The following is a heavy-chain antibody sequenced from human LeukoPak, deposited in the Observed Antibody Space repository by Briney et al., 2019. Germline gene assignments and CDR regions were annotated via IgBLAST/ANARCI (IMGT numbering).Heavy chain of an antibody. CDR1: GFTFSSYW. V-gene: IGHV3-74*01. CDR3: VRGTSGTVVRGVAWAWFDP. J-gene: IGHJ5*02. D-gene: IGHD3-10*01. Sequence: PGGSLRLSCAASGFTFSSYWMHWVRQAPGKGLVWVSRINSDGSSTSYADSVKGRFTISRDNAKNTLDLQMNSLRAEDTAVYYCVRGTSGTVVRGVAWAWFDPWGQGTLVTVSS. CDR2: INSDGSST.